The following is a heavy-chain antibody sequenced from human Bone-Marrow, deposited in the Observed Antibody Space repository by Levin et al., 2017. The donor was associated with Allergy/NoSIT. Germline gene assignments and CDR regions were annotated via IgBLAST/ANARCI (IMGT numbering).Heavy chain of an antibody. J-gene: IGHJ4*02. V-gene: IGHV4-59*01. CDR2: IYYSGST. D-gene: IGHD6-19*01. CDR1: SGSISGYY. CDR3: ASGGGWYNPIDY. Sequence: PSETLSLTCTVSSGSISGYYWSWIRQPPGKGLEWIGYIYYSGSTNYNPSLKSRVTISVDTSKNQFSLRLTSVTAADTAVYYCASGGGWYNPIDYWGQGTLVTVSS.